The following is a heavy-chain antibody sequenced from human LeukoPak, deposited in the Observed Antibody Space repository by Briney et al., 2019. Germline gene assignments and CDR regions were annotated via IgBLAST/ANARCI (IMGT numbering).Heavy chain of an antibody. CDR1: RKTVARGT. V-gene: IGHV1-3*01. CDR3: ARDRGGSGSYLGRYLNY. D-gene: IGHD3-10*01. Sequence: CQATRKTVARGTRVYLGEAPRQKHKWMGWINAGNGNTKYSQKFQGRVTITRDTSASTAYMELSSLRSEDTAVYYCARDRGGSGSYLGRYLNYWGQGTLVTVSS. CDR2: INAGNGNT. J-gene: IGHJ4*02.